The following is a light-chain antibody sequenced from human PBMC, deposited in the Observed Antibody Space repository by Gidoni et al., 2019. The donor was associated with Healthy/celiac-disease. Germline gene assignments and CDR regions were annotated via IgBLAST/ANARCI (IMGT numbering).Light chain of an antibody. CDR2: GAS. CDR1: QSVSSSY. J-gene: IGKJ1*01. V-gene: IGKV3-20*01. Sequence: EFVLTQSPGTLSLSPGERATLSCRASQSVSSSYLAWYQQKPGQAPRLLIYGASSRATGIPDRCSGSGSGTDVTLTISRLEPEDYAVYYCQQYGSSPPWTFGQGTKVEIK. CDR3: QQYGSSPPWT.